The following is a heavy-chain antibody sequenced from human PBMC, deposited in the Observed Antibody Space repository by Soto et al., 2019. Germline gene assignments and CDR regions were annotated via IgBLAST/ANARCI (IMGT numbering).Heavy chain of an antibody. J-gene: IGHJ6*02. D-gene: IGHD4-17*01. CDR3: ARDDSFYGEPGYGMNV. CDR2: IYYTGST. Sequence: QVQLQESGPGLVEASQTLSLTCTVSGATISSGGFYWSWIRQLPGKGLERIGHIYYTGSTYYNPSLNSRVTISVDMSRNQFSLKLRSETAADTAKYFCARDDSFYGEPGYGMNVWGQGTTVTVSS. CDR1: GATISSGGFY. V-gene: IGHV4-31*03.